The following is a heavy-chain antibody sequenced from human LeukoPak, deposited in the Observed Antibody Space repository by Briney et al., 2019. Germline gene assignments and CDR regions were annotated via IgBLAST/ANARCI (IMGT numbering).Heavy chain of an antibody. V-gene: IGHV3-21*01. Sequence: GGSLRLSCAASGFTFSSYSMNWVRQAPGKGLEWVSSISSSSSYIYYADSVKGRFTISRDNAKNSLYLQMNSLRAEDTAVYYCAGGDVYDSSGYLDYWGQGTLVTVSS. D-gene: IGHD3-22*01. CDR2: ISSSSSYI. J-gene: IGHJ4*02. CDR3: AGGDVYDSSGYLDY. CDR1: GFTFSSYS.